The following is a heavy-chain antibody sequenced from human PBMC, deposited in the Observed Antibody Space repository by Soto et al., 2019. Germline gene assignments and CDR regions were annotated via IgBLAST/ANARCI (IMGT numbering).Heavy chain of an antibody. CDR1: GGSLSDYF. CDR2: INHLGSI. J-gene: IGHJ5*02. V-gene: IGHV4-34*01. D-gene: IGHD2-15*01. Sequence: SETLSLTCVVSGGSLSDYFWSWIRQPPGMGLEWIGEINHLGSINYNPSLKSRVTMSVDTSKNQFSLKLSSVTAADTAVYYCASLCSGGSCYRTNWFDPWGQGTLVTVSS. CDR3: ASLCSGGSCYRTNWFDP.